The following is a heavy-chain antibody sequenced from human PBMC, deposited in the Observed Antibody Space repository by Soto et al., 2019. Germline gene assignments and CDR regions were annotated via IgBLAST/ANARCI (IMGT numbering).Heavy chain of an antibody. CDR1: GFTFSSYE. CDR3: AGYYYDPICYYPAFDY. D-gene: IGHD3-22*01. CDR2: ISKSGGTI. Sequence: EVQLVESGGGLVQPGGSLRLSCRASGFTFSSYEMTWVRQAPGKGLEWVSYISKSGGTIHYADSLKGRFTVSRDNAKHSLSLQMNSRRAEDTAVYFCAGYYYDPICYYPAFDYWGQGTLVTVSS. J-gene: IGHJ4*02. V-gene: IGHV3-48*03.